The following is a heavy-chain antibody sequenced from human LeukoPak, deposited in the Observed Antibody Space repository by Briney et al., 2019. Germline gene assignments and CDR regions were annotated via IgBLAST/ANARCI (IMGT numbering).Heavy chain of an antibody. V-gene: IGHV1-69*05. CDR3: AKHGYYYYYMDV. D-gene: IGHD6-13*01. J-gene: IGHJ6*03. CDR2: IIPILGTA. CDR1: GGTFSSYA. Sequence: SAKVSCKASGGTFSSYAISWMRQAPGQGLEWMGGIIPILGTANYAQKFQGRVTITTDESTSTAYMELSSLRSEDTAVYYCAKHGYYYYYMDVWGKGTTVTVSS.